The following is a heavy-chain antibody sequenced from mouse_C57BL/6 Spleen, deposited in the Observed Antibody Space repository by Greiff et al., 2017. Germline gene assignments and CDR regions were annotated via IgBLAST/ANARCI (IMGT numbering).Heavy chain of an antibody. D-gene: IGHD2-5*01. Sequence: VQLQQSGAELVKPGASVKLSCTASGFNINDYYMHWVKQRTEQGLEWIGRIDPADGDTKYAPKFQGKATITADTSSNTAYLQLSSLTSEDTAVYYCARERGSNYVRYFDVWGTGTTVTVSS. CDR2: IDPADGDT. CDR3: ARERGSNYVRYFDV. CDR1: GFNINDYY. J-gene: IGHJ1*03. V-gene: IGHV14-2*01.